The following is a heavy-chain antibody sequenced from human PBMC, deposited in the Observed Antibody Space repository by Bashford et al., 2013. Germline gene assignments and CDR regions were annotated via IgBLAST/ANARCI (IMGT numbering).Heavy chain of an antibody. D-gene: IGHD6-13*01. CDR3: ARDVSATGLGY. CDR1: GGSISSGGYY. CDR2: IYYSGST. V-gene: IGHV4-31*03. Sequence: SETLSLTCTVSGGSISSGGYYWSWIRQHPGKGLEWIGYIYYSGSTYYNPSLKSRVTISVDTSKNQFSLQLNSVTPEDTAVYYCARDVSATGLGYWGQGTLVTVSS. J-gene: IGHJ4*02.